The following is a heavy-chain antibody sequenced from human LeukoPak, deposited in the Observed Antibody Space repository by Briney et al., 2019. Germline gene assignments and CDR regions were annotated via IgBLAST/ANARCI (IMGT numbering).Heavy chain of an antibody. D-gene: IGHD3-10*01. V-gene: IGHV3-66*01. Sequence: GGSLRLSCAASGFTVSSNYMSWVRQAPGKGLEWVSVIYSGGSTYYADSVKGRFTISRDNSKNTLYLQMNSLRAEDTAVYYCARGLRVLWFGELLDYYYYGMDVWGQGTTVTVSS. CDR2: IYSGGST. CDR3: ARGLRVLWFGELLDYYYYGMDV. J-gene: IGHJ6*02. CDR1: GFTVSSNY.